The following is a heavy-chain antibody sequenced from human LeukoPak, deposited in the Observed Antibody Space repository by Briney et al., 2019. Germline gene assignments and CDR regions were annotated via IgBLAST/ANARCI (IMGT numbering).Heavy chain of an antibody. CDR1: GGSITDYY. Sequence: SETLSLTCTVSGGSITDYYWSWIRHTSGKGLEWIGYMYYSGSAYYSPSLKTRVTLSVDTSKNQFSLKLTSVTAADTAVYYCARSTFGSNWNLWGQGTLVTVSS. V-gene: IGHV4-59*08. J-gene: IGHJ4*02. CDR3: ARSTFGSNWNL. CDR2: MYYSGSA. D-gene: IGHD1-1*01.